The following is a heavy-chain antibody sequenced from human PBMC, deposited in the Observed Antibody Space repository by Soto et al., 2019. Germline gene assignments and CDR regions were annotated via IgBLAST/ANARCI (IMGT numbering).Heavy chain of an antibody. D-gene: IGHD4-4*01. Sequence: QVQLVQSGAEVKKPGASVKVSCKASGYTFTSYDINWVRQATGQGLEWMGWMNPNSGNTGYPQKFQGRVTMIRNTSISTAYMELSSLRFEDTAVYYCARSPPRVERNNYAGGWFDPWGQGTLVTVSS. V-gene: IGHV1-8*01. CDR1: GYTFTSYD. CDR3: ARSPPRVERNNYAGGWFDP. J-gene: IGHJ5*02. CDR2: MNPNSGNT.